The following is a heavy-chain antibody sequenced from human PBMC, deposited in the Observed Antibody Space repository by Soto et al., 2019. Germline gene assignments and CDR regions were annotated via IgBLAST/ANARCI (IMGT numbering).Heavy chain of an antibody. Sequence: EVQLVESGGGLVQPGGSLRLSCAACGFTFSSYAMHWVRQAPGKGLEYVSAISSNGGSTYYANSVKGRFTISRDNSKNTLYLQMGSLRAEDMAVYYCARGKWGYCSSTSCPHYYGMDVWGQGTTVTVSS. J-gene: IGHJ6*02. CDR3: ARGKWGYCSSTSCPHYYGMDV. D-gene: IGHD2-2*01. V-gene: IGHV3-64*01. CDR1: GFTFSSYA. CDR2: ISSNGGST.